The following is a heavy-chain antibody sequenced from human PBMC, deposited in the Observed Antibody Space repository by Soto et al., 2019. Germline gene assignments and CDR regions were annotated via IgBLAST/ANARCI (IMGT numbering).Heavy chain of an antibody. CDR1: GGSISSGGYS. CDR2: IYHSGST. Sequence: SETLSLTCAVSGGSISSGGYSWSWIRQPPGKGLEWIGYIYHSGSTYYNPSLKSRVTISVDRSKNQFSLKLSSVTAADTAVYYCARAKQLPRYYYYYGMDVWGQGTTVTVSS. J-gene: IGHJ6*02. CDR3: ARAKQLPRYYYYYGMDV. D-gene: IGHD6-13*01. V-gene: IGHV4-30-2*01.